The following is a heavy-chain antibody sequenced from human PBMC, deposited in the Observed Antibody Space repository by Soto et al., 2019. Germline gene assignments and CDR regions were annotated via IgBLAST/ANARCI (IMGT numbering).Heavy chain of an antibody. D-gene: IGHD3-10*01. CDR1: GYIFNTYA. V-gene: IGHV1-3*01. J-gene: IGHJ4*02. Sequence: QVQLVQSGAEVKKPGASVRVSCKASGYIFNTYALHWVRQAPGQRLEWMGWINAGNGNTKYSQNFQGRVTFIRHKPASTAYMELNSLSSEDTAVSSCASPSSGSGNFYWGQGTLVTVSS. CDR2: INAGNGNT. CDR3: ASPSSGSGNFY.